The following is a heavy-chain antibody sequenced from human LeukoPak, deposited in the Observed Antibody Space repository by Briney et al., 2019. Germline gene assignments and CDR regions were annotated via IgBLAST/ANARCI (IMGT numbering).Heavy chain of an antibody. Sequence: ASVKVSCKASGYTFTSYGISWVRQAPGQGLEWMGWISPYNGNTNYAQKLQGRVTMTTDTSTSTGYMELRSLRSDDTAVYYCARYYYDSSGYCDYWGQGTLVTVSS. CDR1: GYTFTSYG. CDR3: ARYYYDSSGYCDY. CDR2: ISPYNGNT. V-gene: IGHV1-18*01. J-gene: IGHJ4*02. D-gene: IGHD3-22*01.